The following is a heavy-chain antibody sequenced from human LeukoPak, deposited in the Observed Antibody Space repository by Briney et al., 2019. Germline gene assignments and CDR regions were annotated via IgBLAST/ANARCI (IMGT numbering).Heavy chain of an antibody. Sequence: PGGSLRLSCAASGFTFSRYAMHWVGQAPGKGLEWVAVISYDGSNKYYADSVKGRFTISRDNSKNTLYLQMNSLRAEDTAVYYCARGRVGARGDFDYWGQGTLVTVSS. J-gene: IGHJ4*02. D-gene: IGHD1-26*01. CDR1: GFTFSRYA. V-gene: IGHV3-30-3*01. CDR2: ISYDGSNK. CDR3: ARGRVGARGDFDY.